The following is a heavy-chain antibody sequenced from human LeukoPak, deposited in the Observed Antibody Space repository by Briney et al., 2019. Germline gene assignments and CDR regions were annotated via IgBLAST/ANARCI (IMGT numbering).Heavy chain of an antibody. V-gene: IGHV1-69*05. CDR1: GGTFSSYA. CDR2: ITPIFGTA. D-gene: IGHD5-18*01. Sequence: SVKVSCKASGGTFSSYAISWVRQAPGQGLEWMGGITPIFGTANYAQKFQGRVTITTDESTSTAYMELSSLRSEDTAVYYCATAPRGYSYGSFDYWGQGTLVTVSS. CDR3: ATAPRGYSYGSFDY. J-gene: IGHJ4*02.